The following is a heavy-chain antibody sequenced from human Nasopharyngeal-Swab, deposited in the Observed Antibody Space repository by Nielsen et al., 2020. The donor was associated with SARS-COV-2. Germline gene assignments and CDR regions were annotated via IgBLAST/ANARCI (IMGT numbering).Heavy chain of an antibody. CDR2: INWNGGST. J-gene: IGHJ6*02. Sequence: GGSLRLSCAASGFTFDDYGMSWVRQAPGKRLEWVSGINWNGGSTGYADSVKGRFTISRDNAKNSLYLQMNSLRAEDTALYYCARDLPENYDFWSGYYTGIINYGMDVWGQGTTVTVSS. D-gene: IGHD3-3*01. V-gene: IGHV3-20*04. CDR1: GFTFDDYG. CDR3: ARDLPENYDFWSGYYTGIINYGMDV.